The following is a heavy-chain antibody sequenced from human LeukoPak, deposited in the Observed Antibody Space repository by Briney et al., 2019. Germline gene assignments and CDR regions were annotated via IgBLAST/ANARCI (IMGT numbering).Heavy chain of an antibody. J-gene: IGHJ4*02. V-gene: IGHV3-53*04. CDR3: AGAHSSGWLYY. CDR2: IYSGGST. D-gene: IGHD6-19*01. CDR1: GFTVSSNY. Sequence: GGPLRLSCAASGFTVSSNYMSWVRQAPGKGLEWVSVIYSGGSTYYADSVKGRFTISRHNSKNTLYLQMNSLRAEDTAVYYCAGAHSSGWLYYWGQGTLVTVSS.